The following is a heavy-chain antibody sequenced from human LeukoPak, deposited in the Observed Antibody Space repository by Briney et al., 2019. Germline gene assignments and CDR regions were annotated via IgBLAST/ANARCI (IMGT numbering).Heavy chain of an antibody. V-gene: IGHV4-34*01. CDR1: GGSFSGYY. J-gene: IGHJ4*02. CDR2: INHSGST. D-gene: IGHD5-12*01. Sequence: SETLSLTCAVYGGSFSGYYWSWIRQPPGKGLEWIGEINHSGSTNYNPSLKSRVTISVDTSKNQFSLKLSSVTAADMAVYYCASAIVATISVDYWGQGTLVTVSS. CDR3: ASAIVATISVDY.